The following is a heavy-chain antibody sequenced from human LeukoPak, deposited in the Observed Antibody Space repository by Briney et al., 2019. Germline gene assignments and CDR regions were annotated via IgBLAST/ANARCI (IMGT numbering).Heavy chain of an antibody. J-gene: IGHJ4*02. CDR1: GYSISSGYY. CDR3: ARSRGTY. V-gene: IGHV4-38-2*02. CDR2: IYHSGST. D-gene: IGHD1-7*01. Sequence: SETLSLTCTVSGYSISSGYYWGWIRQPPGKGLEWIGSIYHSGSTYYNPSLKSRVTISVDTSKNQFSLKLSSVTAADTAVYYCARSRGTYWGQGTLVTVSS.